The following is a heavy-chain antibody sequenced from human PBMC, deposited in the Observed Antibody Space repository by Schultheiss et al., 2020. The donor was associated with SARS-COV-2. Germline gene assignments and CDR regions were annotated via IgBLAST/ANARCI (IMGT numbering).Heavy chain of an antibody. CDR2: ISSNGGST. J-gene: IGHJ4*02. CDR1: GFTFSSYA. CDR3: ARGPETFCSSTSCSYFDY. V-gene: IGHV3-64*02. D-gene: IGHD2-2*01. Sequence: GGSLRLSCSASGFTFSSYAMHWVRQAPGKGLEYVSAISSNGGSTYYADSVKGRVTISRDNSKNTLYLQMGSLRAEDMAVYYCARGPETFCSSTSCSYFDYWGQGTLVTVSS.